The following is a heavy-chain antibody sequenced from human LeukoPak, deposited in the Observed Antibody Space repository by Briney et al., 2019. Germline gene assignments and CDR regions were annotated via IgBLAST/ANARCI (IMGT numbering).Heavy chain of an antibody. CDR2: IYHSGST. Sequence: SETLSLTCAVSGGSISSGGYSWSWIRQPPGEGLEWIGYIYHSGSTYYNPSLKSRVTISVDRSKNQFSLKLSSVTAADTAVYYCARGTTPDVWGQGTLVTVSS. D-gene: IGHD4-11*01. V-gene: IGHV4-30-2*01. CDR3: ARGTTPDV. CDR1: GGSISSGGYS. J-gene: IGHJ4*02.